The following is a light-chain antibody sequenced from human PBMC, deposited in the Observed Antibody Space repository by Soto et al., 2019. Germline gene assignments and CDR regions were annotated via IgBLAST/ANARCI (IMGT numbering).Light chain of an antibody. J-gene: IGLJ3*02. V-gene: IGLV2-14*01. CDR3: TSFTTTNIWV. Sequence: QSALTQPASVSGSPGQSITISCTGTSSDIGVYNYVSWYQLHPGKAPKLVICEVSNRPSGVSSRFSGSKSGNTASLTISGLRAEDEADYYCTSFTTTNIWVFGGGTKLTVL. CDR1: SSDIGVYNY. CDR2: EVS.